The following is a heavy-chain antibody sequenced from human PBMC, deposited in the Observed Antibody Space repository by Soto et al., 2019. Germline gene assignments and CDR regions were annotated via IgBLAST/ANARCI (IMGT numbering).Heavy chain of an antibody. CDR3: AKSLSTAVNYGLDV. J-gene: IGHJ6*02. V-gene: IGHV3-23*01. CDR1: GFTFSDNA. CDR2: ISDDGDST. D-gene: IGHD2-2*01. Sequence: EVQLLESGGGLVQPGGSLRLSCGASGFTFSDNAITWVRQAPGKGLEWVSSISDDGDSTYYADSVKGRFTISRDNSKNTLFLQMSSLGPEDTAVYYCAKSLSTAVNYGLDVWGQGTSVTVSS.